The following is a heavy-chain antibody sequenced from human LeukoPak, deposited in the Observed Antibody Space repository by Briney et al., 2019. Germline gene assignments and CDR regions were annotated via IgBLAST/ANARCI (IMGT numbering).Heavy chain of an antibody. CDR1: GFTVSSNY. Sequence: GGSLRLSCADSGFTVSSNYMRWVRQAPGKGLEWVSVIYSGGSTYYADSVKGRFTISRDNSKNTLCLQMNSLRAEDTAVYYCARRGGGGGPWYFDLWGRGTLVTVSS. CDR3: ARRGGGGGPWYFDL. CDR2: IYSGGST. J-gene: IGHJ2*01. D-gene: IGHD3-10*01. V-gene: IGHV3-53*01.